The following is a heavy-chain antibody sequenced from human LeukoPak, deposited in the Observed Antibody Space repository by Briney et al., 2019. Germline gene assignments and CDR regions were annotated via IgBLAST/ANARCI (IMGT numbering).Heavy chain of an antibody. Sequence: GASVKVSCKASGGTFSSYAISWVRQAPGQGLEWMGGIIPIFGTANYAQKFQGRVTITADKSTSTAYMELSSLRSEDTAVYYCARSQTTGFGESIHYWGQGTLVTVSS. J-gene: IGHJ4*02. V-gene: IGHV1-69*06. CDR2: IIPIFGTA. CDR3: ARSQTTGFGESIHY. D-gene: IGHD3-10*01. CDR1: GGTFSSYA.